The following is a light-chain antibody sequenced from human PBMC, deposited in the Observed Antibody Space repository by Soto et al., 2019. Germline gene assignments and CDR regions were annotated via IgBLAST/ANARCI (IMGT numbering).Light chain of an antibody. V-gene: IGKV2-30*01. Sequence: DVVMTQSPLSLPVTLGQPASISCRSSQSLVSSNGNTYLNWFQQRPGQSPRRLVCKVSNRDSGVPDRFSGSGSGTDFTLKISRVEAEDVGVYYCMQGGHWPTFGQGTKLEIK. CDR3: MQGGHWPT. CDR2: KVS. J-gene: IGKJ2*01. CDR1: QSLVSSNGNTY.